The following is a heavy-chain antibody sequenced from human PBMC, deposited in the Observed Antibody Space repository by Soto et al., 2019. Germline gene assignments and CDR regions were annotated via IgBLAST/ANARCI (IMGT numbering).Heavy chain of an antibody. J-gene: IGHJ4*02. V-gene: IGHV3-21*01. CDR3: ARLRGSYYDSSGYYLGHYFDY. Sequence: GGSLRLSCAASGFTFSSYSMNWVRQAPGKGLEWVSSISSSSSYIYYADSVKGRFTISRDNAKNSLYLQMNSLRAEDTAVYYCARLRGSYYDSSGYYLGHYFDYWGQGTLVTVSS. D-gene: IGHD3-22*01. CDR1: GFTFSSYS. CDR2: ISSSSSYI.